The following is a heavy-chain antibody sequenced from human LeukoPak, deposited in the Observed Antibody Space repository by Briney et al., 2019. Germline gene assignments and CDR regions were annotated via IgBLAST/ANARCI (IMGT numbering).Heavy chain of an antibody. CDR3: ARGGAARLFSWFDP. J-gene: IGHJ5*02. CDR1: GGTFSSYA. V-gene: IGHV1-69*05. CDR2: IIPIFGTA. D-gene: IGHD6-6*01. Sequence: SVKVSCKASGGTFSSYAISWVRQAPGQGLEWMGGIIPIFGTANYAQKFQGRVAITTDESTSTAYMELSSLRSEDTAVYYCARGGAARLFSWFDPWGQGTLVTVSS.